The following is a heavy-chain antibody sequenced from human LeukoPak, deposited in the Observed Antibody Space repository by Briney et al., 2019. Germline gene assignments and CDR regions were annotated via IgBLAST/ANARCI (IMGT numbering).Heavy chain of an antibody. CDR3: ARYCSGGSCYRAFDI. D-gene: IGHD2-15*01. V-gene: IGHV7-4-1*02. CDR1: GYTFTSYA. J-gene: IGHJ3*02. Sequence: ASVKVSCKASGYTFTSYAMNWVRQAPGQGLEWMGWIDTNTGNPTYAQGFTGRFVFSLDTSVSTAYLQISSLKAEDTAVYYCARYCSGGSCYRAFDIWGQGTMVTVSS. CDR2: IDTNTGNP.